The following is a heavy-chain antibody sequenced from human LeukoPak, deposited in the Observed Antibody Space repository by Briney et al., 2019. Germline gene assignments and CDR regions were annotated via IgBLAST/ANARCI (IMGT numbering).Heavy chain of an antibody. Sequence: GGSLRLSCAASGFIFSSYEMNWVRQAPGKGLEWVSYTSSSGSTIYYADSVKGRFTISRDNAQNSLYLQMISLRAEDTAVYYCASYYESSGFLRNFDYWGQGTLVTVSS. J-gene: IGHJ4*02. CDR1: GFIFSSYE. CDR2: TSSSGSTI. CDR3: ASYYESSGFLRNFDY. D-gene: IGHD3-22*01. V-gene: IGHV3-48*03.